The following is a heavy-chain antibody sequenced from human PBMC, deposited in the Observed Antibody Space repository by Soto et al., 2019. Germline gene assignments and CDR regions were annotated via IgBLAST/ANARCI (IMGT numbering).Heavy chain of an antibody. V-gene: IGHV3-23*01. CDR3: ARDQRGAFDY. J-gene: IGHJ4*01. CDR1: GFTFNNYA. D-gene: IGHD1-26*01. Sequence: GGSLRLSCAASGFTFNNYAMSWVRQAPGKAPEWVAAVRGSGAGTYHADSVRGRFTSSRDNLNNILYLQMNSLRAEDTAMYYCARDQRGAFDYWGHGTLVSVSS. CDR2: VRGSGAGT.